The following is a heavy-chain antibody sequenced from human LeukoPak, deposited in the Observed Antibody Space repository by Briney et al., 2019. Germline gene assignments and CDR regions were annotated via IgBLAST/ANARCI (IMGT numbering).Heavy chain of an antibody. CDR1: GFTFSSYS. D-gene: IGHD2-21*01. CDR2: ISSSSSYI. CDR3: ARDRIVVVPDAFDI. Sequence: GGSLRLSCAASGFTFSSYSMNWVRQAPGKGLEWVSSISSSSSYIYYADSVKGRFTISRDNAKNSLYLQMNSLRAEDTAVYYCARDRIVVVPDAFDIWGQGTMVTVSS. J-gene: IGHJ3*02. V-gene: IGHV3-21*01.